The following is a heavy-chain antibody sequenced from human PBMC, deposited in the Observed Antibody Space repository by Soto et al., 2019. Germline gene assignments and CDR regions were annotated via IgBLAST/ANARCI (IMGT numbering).Heavy chain of an antibody. Sequence: QITLKESGPTLVQPTQTLTLTCSFSGFSLTTDGVGVGWVRQPPGEALEWLALIYWDDDERYRPSLKTRLTNTKDPPKNQVVLRMTNMEPVDTATDYRARSRNLRTEDAQVGDCDYWGQGTLVTVSS. CDR2: IYWDDDE. J-gene: IGHJ4*02. D-gene: IGHD3-16*01. CDR3: ARSRNLRTEDAQVGDCDY. V-gene: IGHV2-5*02. CDR1: GFSLTTDGVG.